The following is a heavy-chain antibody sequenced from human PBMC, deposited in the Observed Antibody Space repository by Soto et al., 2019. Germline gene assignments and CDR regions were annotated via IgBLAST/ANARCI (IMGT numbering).Heavy chain of an antibody. V-gene: IGHV3-23*01. Sequence: EVQLLESGGGLVQPGGSLRLSCAASGFTFSSYAMSWVRQAPGKGLEWVSAISGSGGSTYYADSVKGRFTISRDNSKNTLYLQMNSLRAEDTAVYYCAKSGAGLAAAGDAFDIWGQGTMVTVSS. CDR3: AKSGAGLAAAGDAFDI. CDR1: GFTFSSYA. D-gene: IGHD6-13*01. J-gene: IGHJ3*02. CDR2: ISGSGGST.